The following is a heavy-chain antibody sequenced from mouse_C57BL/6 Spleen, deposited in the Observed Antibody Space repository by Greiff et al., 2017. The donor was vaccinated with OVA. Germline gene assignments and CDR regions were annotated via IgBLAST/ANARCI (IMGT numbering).Heavy chain of an antibody. D-gene: IGHD1-1*01. CDR2: IDPETGGT. CDR1: GYTFTDYE. J-gene: IGHJ3*01. V-gene: IGHV1-15*01. Sequence: QVQLKQSGAELVRPGASVTLSCKASGYTFTDYEMHWVKQTPVHGLEWIGAIDPETGGTAYNQKFKGKAILTADKSSSTAYMELRSLTSEDSAVYYCTRSKVLRAWFAYWGQGTLVTVSA. CDR3: TRSKVLRAWFAY.